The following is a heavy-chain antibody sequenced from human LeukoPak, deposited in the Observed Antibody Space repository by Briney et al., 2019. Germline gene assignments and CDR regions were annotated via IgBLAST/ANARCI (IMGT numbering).Heavy chain of an antibody. V-gene: IGHV3-7*01. J-gene: IGHJ4*02. D-gene: IGHD2-2*01. CDR3: VYQRSGY. Sequence: GGSLRLSCAASGFTFSSYWMSWVRQAPGKGLEWVANIKKDGSEKYYVDAVKGRFTISRDNAKTSLYLQMNSLRAEDTAVYYCVYQRSGYWGQGTLVTVSS. CDR2: IKKDGSEK. CDR1: GFTFSSYW.